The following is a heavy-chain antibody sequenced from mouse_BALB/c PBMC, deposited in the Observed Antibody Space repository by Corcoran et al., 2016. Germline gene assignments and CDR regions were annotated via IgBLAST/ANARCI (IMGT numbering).Heavy chain of an antibody. D-gene: IGHD4-1*01. V-gene: IGHV14-3*02. CDR3: ANWDWYFDV. Sequence: EVQLQQSGAELVKPGASVKLSCTAAGFNIKDTYMHWVKQRAEQGMEWIGRIDPANGNTKYDTKLQGKATITADTSSNTAYLQLSSLTSEDTAVYYCANWDWYFDVWVAGTTVTVSS. J-gene: IGHJ1*01. CDR2: IDPANGNT. CDR1: GFNIKDTY.